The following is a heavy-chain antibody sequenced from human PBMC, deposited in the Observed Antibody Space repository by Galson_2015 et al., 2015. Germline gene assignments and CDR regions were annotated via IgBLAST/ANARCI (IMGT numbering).Heavy chain of an antibody. D-gene: IGHD6-13*01. CDR2: IYYSGST. V-gene: IGHV4-31*03. CDR3: ARGLIAIAAAGTPPETENWFDP. CDR1: GGSISSGGYY. Sequence: TLSLTCTVSGGSISSGGYYWSWIRQHPGKGLEWIGYIYYSGSTYYNPSLKSRVTISVDTSKNQFSLKLSSVTAADTAVYYCARGLIAIAAAGTPPETENWFDPWGQGTLVTVSS. J-gene: IGHJ5*02.